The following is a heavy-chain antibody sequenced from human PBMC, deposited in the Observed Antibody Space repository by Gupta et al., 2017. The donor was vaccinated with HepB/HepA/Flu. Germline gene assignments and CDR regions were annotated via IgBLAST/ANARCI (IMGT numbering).Heavy chain of an antibody. CDR3: GGMPGTVSYYDS. CDR2: FTSTSDSK. Sequence: EVYLLESGGGLVQPGGSLRLSCVASAFSLTNYAMSWVRQAPGKGLEWVASFTSTSDSKNHRDSVKGRFTNSRDNSKNPMDPELSRLRAEDTARYYWGGMPGTVSYYDSRGQGNPGNVSS. V-gene: IGHV3-23*01. CDR1: AFSLTNYA. D-gene: IGHD1-14*01. J-gene: IGHJ5*01.